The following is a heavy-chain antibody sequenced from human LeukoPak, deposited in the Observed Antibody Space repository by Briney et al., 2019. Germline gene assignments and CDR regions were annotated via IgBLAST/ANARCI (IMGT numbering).Heavy chain of an antibody. D-gene: IGHD4-17*01. V-gene: IGHV3-21*01. Sequence: PGGSLRLSCAASGFTFSSYSMDWVRQAPGKGLEWVSSISSSSNNIYYADSERGRLPIPRDNGKNSLYLVMNSLRPEDRAVYYRVYGVGYFQHWARAPWSPSPQ. CDR1: GFTFSSYS. J-gene: IGHJ1*01. CDR2: ISSSSNNI. CDR3: VYGVGYFQH.